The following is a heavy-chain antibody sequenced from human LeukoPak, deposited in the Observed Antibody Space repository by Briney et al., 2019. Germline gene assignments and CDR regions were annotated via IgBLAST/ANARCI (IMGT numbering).Heavy chain of an antibody. J-gene: IGHJ5*02. V-gene: IGHV4-39*01. Sequence: SGGSLRLSCAASGFTFSSYAMSWIRQPPGKGLEWIGSIYYSGSTYYNPSLKSRVTISVDTSKNQFSLKLSSVTAADTAVYYCARLDGYCSGGSCYSVSFVDPWGQGTLVTVSS. CDR1: GFTFSSYA. CDR3: ARLDGYCSGGSCYSVSFVDP. CDR2: IYYSGST. D-gene: IGHD2-15*01.